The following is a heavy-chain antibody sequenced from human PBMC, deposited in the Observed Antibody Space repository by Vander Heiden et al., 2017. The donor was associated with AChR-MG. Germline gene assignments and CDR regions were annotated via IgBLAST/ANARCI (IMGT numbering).Heavy chain of an antibody. Sequence: QLQLQESGPGLVKPSETLSLTCTVSGGSISSSSYYWGWIRQPPGKGLEWIGSIYYSGSTDYNPALKSRVTISVDTSKNQFSLKLSSVTAADTAVYYCSRSPPRYTNYFDYWGHGTLVTVSS. CDR1: GGSISSSSYY. V-gene: IGHV4-39*01. J-gene: IGHJ4*01. CDR2: IYYSGST. D-gene: IGHD1-1*01. CDR3: SRSPPRYTNYFDY.